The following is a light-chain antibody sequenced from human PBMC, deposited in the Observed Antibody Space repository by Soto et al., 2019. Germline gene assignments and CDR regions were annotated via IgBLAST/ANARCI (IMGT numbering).Light chain of an antibody. CDR3: QHYNSYSEA. V-gene: IGKV1-5*03. CDR1: QTISSW. J-gene: IGKJ1*01. CDR2: KAS. Sequence: DIQMTQSPSTLSGSVGRRFTITCRASQTISSWLAWYQQKPGKAPKFLIYKASTLKSGVPSRFSGSGYGTEFNLTISSLQPDDFATYYCQHYNSYSEAFGQGTKVDIK.